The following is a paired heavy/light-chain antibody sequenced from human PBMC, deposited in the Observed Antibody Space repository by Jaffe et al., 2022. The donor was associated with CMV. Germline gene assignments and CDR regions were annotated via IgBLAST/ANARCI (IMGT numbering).Light chain of an antibody. J-gene: IGKJ4*01. CDR1: QSVRTN. Sequence: EVVMTQSPATLSVPPGESATLSCRASQSVRTNLAWYQQKPGQAPKLLIYGASARAIGIPARFSGSGSGTEFTLTITSLQSEDFAIYYCQQYDNWPPLTFGGGTKVEIK. V-gene: IGKV3-15*01. CDR2: GAS. CDR3: QQYDNWPPLT.
Heavy chain of an antibody. CDR1: GYTFTNYY. CDR3: ASDQSCAGGYCDGFFAY. CDR2: IDPSGGNT. D-gene: IGHD2-21*02. Sequence: QVHLVQSGAEVKKPGASVNVSCKASGYTFTNYYIRWVRQVPGQGLEWLGVIDPSGGNTNYAQTFKGRVTMTRDTSTSTVYMELRGLTSGDTAVYYCASDQSCAGGYCDGFFAYWGQGTLVTVSS. V-gene: IGHV1-46*01. J-gene: IGHJ4*03.